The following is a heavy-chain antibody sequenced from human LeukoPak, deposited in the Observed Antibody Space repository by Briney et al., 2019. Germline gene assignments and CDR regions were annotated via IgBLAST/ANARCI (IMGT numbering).Heavy chain of an antibody. D-gene: IGHD2-2*01. CDR1: GGSISSSSYY. J-gene: IGHJ4*02. V-gene: IGHV4-39*01. Sequence: SETLSLTCTVSGGSISSSSYYWGWIRQPPGKGLEWIGSIYYSGSTYYNPSLKSRVTISVDTSKNQFSLKLSSVTAADTAVYYCARTTGARPAARGFFDYWGQGTLVTVSS. CDR3: ARTTGARPAARGFFDY. CDR2: IYYSGST.